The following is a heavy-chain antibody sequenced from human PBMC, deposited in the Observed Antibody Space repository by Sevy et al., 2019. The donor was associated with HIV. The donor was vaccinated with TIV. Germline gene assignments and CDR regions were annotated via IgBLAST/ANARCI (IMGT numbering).Heavy chain of an antibody. CDR2: VYYSGST. CDR3: GSRGAGPAFDV. CDR1: GGSIISSTYY. V-gene: IGHV4-39*02. J-gene: IGHJ3*01. Sequence: SETLSLTCTVSGGSIISSTYYWGWIRQPPGKGLEWIGSVYYSGSTYYNPSLRSRVTISVDMFKDHFSLKLSSVTAADTAVYYCGSRGAGPAFDVWGQGTMVTVSS. D-gene: IGHD3-10*01.